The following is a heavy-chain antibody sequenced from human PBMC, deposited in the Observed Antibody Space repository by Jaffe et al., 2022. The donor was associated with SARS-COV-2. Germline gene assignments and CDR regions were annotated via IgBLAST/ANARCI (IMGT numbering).Heavy chain of an antibody. V-gene: IGHV3-23*01. J-gene: IGHJ4*02. Sequence: EVQLLESGGGLVQPGGSLRLSCAASGFTFSSYAMSWVRQAPGKGLEWVSAISGSGGSTYYADSVKGRFTISRDNSKNTLYLQMNSLRAEDTAVYYCAKVPSSIAAAGTKSGGYWGQGTLVTVSS. CDR2: ISGSGGST. CDR1: GFTFSSYA. CDR3: AKVPSSIAAAGTKSGGY. D-gene: IGHD6-13*01.